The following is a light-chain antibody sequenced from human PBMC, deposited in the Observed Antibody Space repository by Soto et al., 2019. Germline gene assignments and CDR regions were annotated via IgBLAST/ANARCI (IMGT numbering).Light chain of an antibody. J-gene: IGLJ2*01. V-gene: IGLV2-14*01. CDR3: SSYTIDSSVV. Sequence: QSVLTQPASVSGSPRQSISISCTGTSSDVAAYDYVSWYQQHPGQAPKLIIYEVANRPSGVSSRFSGSKSGSTASLTISGLQPEDEAHYYCSSYTIDSSVVFGGGTKVTVL. CDR1: SSDVAAYDY. CDR2: EVA.